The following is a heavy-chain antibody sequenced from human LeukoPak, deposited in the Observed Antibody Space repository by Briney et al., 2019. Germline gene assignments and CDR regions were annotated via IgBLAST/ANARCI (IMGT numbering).Heavy chain of an antibody. J-gene: IGHJ4*02. CDR3: ATWYSSSWYYFDY. D-gene: IGHD6-13*01. Sequence: ASVNVSCKVSGYTLTELSMHWVRQAPGKGLEWMGGFDPEDGETIYAQKFQGRVTMTEDTSTDTAYMELSSLRSEDTAVYYCATWYSSSWYYFDYWGQGTLVTVSS. V-gene: IGHV1-24*01. CDR2: FDPEDGET. CDR1: GYTLTELS.